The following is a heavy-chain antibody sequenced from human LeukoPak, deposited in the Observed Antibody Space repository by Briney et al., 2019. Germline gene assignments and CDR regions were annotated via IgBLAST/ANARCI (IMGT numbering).Heavy chain of an antibody. D-gene: IGHD6-19*01. CDR3: ARVKQWLVHKYFDY. Sequence: PSETLSLTCTVSGGSISSYYWSWIRQPAGKGLEWIGRIYTSGSTNYNPSLKSRVTMSVDTSKNQFSLKLSSVTAADTAVYYCARVKQWLVHKYFDYWGQGTLVTVSS. J-gene: IGHJ4*02. CDR1: GGSISSYY. V-gene: IGHV4-4*07. CDR2: IYTSGST.